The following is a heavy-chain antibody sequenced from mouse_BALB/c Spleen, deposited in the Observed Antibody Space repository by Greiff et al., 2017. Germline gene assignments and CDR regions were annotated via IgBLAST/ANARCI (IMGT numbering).Heavy chain of an antibody. CDR1: GFNIKDTY. J-gene: IGHJ4*01. CDR3: ARGNRLYYYAMDY. CDR2: IDPANGNT. Sequence: EVQLQESGAELVKPGASVKLSCTASGFNIKDTYMHWVKQRPEQGLEWIGRIDPANGNTKYDPKFQGKATITADTSSNTAYLQLSSLTSEDTAVYYCARGNRLYYYAMDYWGQGTSVTVSS. V-gene: IGHV14-3*02. D-gene: IGHD2-1*01.